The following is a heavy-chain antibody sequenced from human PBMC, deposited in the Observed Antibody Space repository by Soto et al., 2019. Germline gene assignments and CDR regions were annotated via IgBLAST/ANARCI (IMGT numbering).Heavy chain of an antibody. Sequence: GASVKVSCKASGGTFSSYAISWVRQAPGQGLEWMGGIIPIFGTANYAQKFQGRVTITADESTSTAYMELSSLRSEDTAVYYCARVTAMDYYYGMDVWGQGTTVTVSS. CDR2: IIPIFGTA. V-gene: IGHV1-69*13. D-gene: IGHD5-18*01. J-gene: IGHJ6*02. CDR3: ARVTAMDYYYGMDV. CDR1: GGTFSSYA.